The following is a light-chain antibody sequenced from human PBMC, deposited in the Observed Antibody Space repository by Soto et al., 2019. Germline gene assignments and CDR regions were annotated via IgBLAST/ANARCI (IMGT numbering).Light chain of an antibody. CDR1: QSIGTW. Sequence: DIQLTQSPSTRSASIGDSVTITCRASQSIGTWMAWYQQKPGKAPNLLIYKASTLERGFPSRFSGSGSGREFTLTISSLQPDDFATYYCQQFNSYLTFGGGTKVEFK. J-gene: IGKJ4*01. V-gene: IGKV1-5*03. CDR3: QQFNSYLT. CDR2: KAS.